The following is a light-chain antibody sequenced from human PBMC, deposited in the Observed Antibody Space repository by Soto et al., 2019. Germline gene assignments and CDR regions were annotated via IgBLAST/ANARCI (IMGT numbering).Light chain of an antibody. V-gene: IGKV3-15*01. Sequence: IVMTQSPATLSVSPGERATLSCRASQSVSSNLAWYQQKPGQAPRLLIYGASTRATGIPARFSGNGSGTEFTLTISSLQSEDFAVYYCQQYNNWPLTFGGGTKVEIK. J-gene: IGKJ4*01. CDR1: QSVSSN. CDR3: QQYNNWPLT. CDR2: GAS.